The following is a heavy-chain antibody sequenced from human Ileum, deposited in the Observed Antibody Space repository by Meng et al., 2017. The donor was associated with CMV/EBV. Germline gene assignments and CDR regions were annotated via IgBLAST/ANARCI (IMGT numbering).Heavy chain of an antibody. CDR1: GGSFSGYF. CDR2: INHSGST. V-gene: IGHV4-34*01. J-gene: IGHJ4*02. D-gene: IGHD6-6*01. Sequence: SETLSLTCAVYGGSFSGYFWTWIRQSPGKGLEWIGEINHSGSTNYNPSLKSRVIVSVDTSKNQFSLNLYSVTAADTAVYYCARHRWGSDSSCFDYWGQGNRVNGYS. CDR3: ARHRWGSDSSCFDY.